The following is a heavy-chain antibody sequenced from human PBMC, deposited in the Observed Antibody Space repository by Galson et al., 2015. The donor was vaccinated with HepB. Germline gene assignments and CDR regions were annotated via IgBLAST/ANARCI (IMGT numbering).Heavy chain of an antibody. Sequence: SCKASVGTFSSYTISWVRQAPGQGLEWMGRIIPILGIANYVQKFQGRVTITADKSTSTAYMELSSLRSEDTAVYYCARDGSVDYYDSSGPLGIWGQGTMVTVSS. J-gene: IGHJ3*02. CDR1: VGTFSSYT. D-gene: IGHD3-22*01. CDR2: IIPILGIA. V-gene: IGHV1-69*04. CDR3: ARDGSVDYYDSSGPLGI.